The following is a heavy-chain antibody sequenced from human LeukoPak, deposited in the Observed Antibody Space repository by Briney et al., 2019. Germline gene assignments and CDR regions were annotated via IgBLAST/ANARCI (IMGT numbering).Heavy chain of an antibody. CDR3: ARGGVAGALDY. D-gene: IGHD6-19*01. Sequence: TPSETLSLSCTVSGGSISSHYWNWIRQSPGKGLEWIGWIYTNGNTNENPGLRRRVTMSVDTSKKQFSLKLTSVTAADTAVYFCARGGVAGALDYWGQGTLVTVSS. V-gene: IGHV4-59*11. CDR1: GGSISSHY. CDR2: IYTNGNT. J-gene: IGHJ4*02.